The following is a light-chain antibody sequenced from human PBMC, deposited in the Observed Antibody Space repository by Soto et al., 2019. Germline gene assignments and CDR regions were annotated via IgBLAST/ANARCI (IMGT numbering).Light chain of an antibody. V-gene: IGLV2-11*01. Sequence: QSALTQPRSVSGSPGQSVAISCTGASSDVGGYIYVSWYQHHPGKAPKLIIYDVTKRPSGVPDRFSGSKSANTASLTISGLQAEDEADYYCCSRAGTYIWVFGGGTKLTVL. CDR1: SSDVGGYIY. J-gene: IGLJ3*02. CDR2: DVT. CDR3: CSRAGTYIWV.